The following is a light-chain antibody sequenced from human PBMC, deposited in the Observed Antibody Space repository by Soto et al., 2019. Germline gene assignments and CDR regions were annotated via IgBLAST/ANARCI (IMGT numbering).Light chain of an antibody. CDR2: DAS. CDR1: QSISSW. J-gene: IGKJ1*01. V-gene: IGKV1-5*01. Sequence: DIQMTQSPSTLSASVGDRVTITCRASQSISSWLAWYQQKPGKAPKLLIYDASSLESGVPSRFSGSGSGTEFTRTISSLQPDDFATYYCQQYNSYVSTFGQGTKVDIK. CDR3: QQYNSYVST.